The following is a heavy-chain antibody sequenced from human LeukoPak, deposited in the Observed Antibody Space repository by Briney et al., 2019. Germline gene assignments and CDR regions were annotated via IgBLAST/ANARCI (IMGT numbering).Heavy chain of an antibody. V-gene: IGHV3-53*01. J-gene: IGHJ4*02. D-gene: IGHD4-17*01. CDR3: ARARSSTTWSSYDY. CDR1: GFTVSSNY. CDR2: IYSGGST. Sequence: GGSLRLSCAASGFTVSSNYMSWVRQAPGKGLEWVSVIYSGGSTYYADSVKGRFTISRDNSKNTLYLQMNSLRAEDTAVYYCARARSSTTWSSYDYRGQGTLVTVSS.